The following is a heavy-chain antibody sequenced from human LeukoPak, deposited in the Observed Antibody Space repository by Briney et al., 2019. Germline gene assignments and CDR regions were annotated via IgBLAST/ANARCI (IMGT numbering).Heavy chain of an antibody. CDR1: GYTFTSYG. CDR3: ARDGGLIAAAGSLMDV. Sequence: ASVKVSCKASGYTFTSYGTSWVRQAPGQGLEWMGWISAYNGNTNYAQKLQGRVTMTTNTSTSTAYMELRSLRSDDTAVYYCARDGGLIAAAGSLMDVWGQGTTVTVSS. D-gene: IGHD6-13*01. J-gene: IGHJ6*02. V-gene: IGHV1-18*01. CDR2: ISAYNGNT.